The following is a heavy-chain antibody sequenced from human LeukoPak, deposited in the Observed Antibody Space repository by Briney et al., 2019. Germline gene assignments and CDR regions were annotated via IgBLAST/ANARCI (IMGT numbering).Heavy chain of an antibody. CDR2: INAGNGNT. CDR3: ARDPVSHYGSGPLRGFDY. Sequence: ASVRVSCKASGYTFTSYAMHWVRQAPGQRLEWMGWINAGNGNTKYSQKFQGRVTITRDTSASTAYMELSSLRSEDTAVYYCARDPVSHYGSGPLRGFDYWGQGTLVTVSS. V-gene: IGHV1-3*01. CDR1: GYTFTSYA. J-gene: IGHJ4*02. D-gene: IGHD3-10*01.